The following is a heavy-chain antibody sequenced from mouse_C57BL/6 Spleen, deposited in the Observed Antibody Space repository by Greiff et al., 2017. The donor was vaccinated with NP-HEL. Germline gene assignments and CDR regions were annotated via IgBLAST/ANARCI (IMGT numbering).Heavy chain of an antibody. Sequence: QVQLQQPGAELVMPGASVKLSCKASGYTFTTYWIHWVKQRPGQGLEWIGEIDPSDSYTNYNQKFKGKSTLTVDKSSSTAYMQLSSLTSEDSAVYYCARWGVWGQGTLVTVST. CDR1: GYTFTTYW. J-gene: IGHJ3*01. CDR3: ARWGV. CDR2: IDPSDSYT. V-gene: IGHV1-69*01.